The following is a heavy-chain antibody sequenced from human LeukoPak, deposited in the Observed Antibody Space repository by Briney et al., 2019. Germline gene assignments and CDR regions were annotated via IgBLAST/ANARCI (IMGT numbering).Heavy chain of an antibody. Sequence: GESLKISCKGSGYSFTNYWIGWVRQMPGKGLEWMGIIYPGDSDTRYSPSFQGQVTISADKSISTAYLQWSSLKASDTAMYYCARRLLYDSSGYYYLDAFDIWGQGTMVTVSS. D-gene: IGHD3-22*01. CDR2: IYPGDSDT. J-gene: IGHJ3*02. CDR1: GYSFTNYW. CDR3: ARRLLYDSSGYYYLDAFDI. V-gene: IGHV5-51*01.